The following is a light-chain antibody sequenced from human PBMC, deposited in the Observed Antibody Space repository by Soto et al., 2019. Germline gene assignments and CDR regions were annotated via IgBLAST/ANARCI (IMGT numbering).Light chain of an antibody. CDR1: QSVSNNY. CDR3: QQYGRALGFA. V-gene: IGKV3-20*01. Sequence: EIVLTQSPGTLSLSPGERATLSCRASQSVSNNYLALYQQKPGQAPRLLIYGASSSATGIPDRFSGSGSGTDFTLTISRREPEDFAVYYYQQYGRALGFAFGGGTKVDIK. J-gene: IGKJ4*01. CDR2: GAS.